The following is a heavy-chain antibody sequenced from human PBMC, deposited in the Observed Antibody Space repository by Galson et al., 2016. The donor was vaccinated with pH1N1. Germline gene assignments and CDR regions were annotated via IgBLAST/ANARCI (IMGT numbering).Heavy chain of an antibody. J-gene: IGHJ6*02. V-gene: IGHV1-69*13. CDR3: AKDRVQRLLERSPYDYYGMDV. CDR1: GGTFSHYV. CDR2: IIVVFGTV. Sequence: SVKVSCKASGGTFSHYVINWVRQAPGQGLEWMGGIIVVFGTVNYAEKCQGRVTIAADESTSTAYMELKNWRSEDTAVYFCAKDRVQRLLERSPYDYYGMDVWGQGTTVAVSS. D-gene: IGHD6-25*01.